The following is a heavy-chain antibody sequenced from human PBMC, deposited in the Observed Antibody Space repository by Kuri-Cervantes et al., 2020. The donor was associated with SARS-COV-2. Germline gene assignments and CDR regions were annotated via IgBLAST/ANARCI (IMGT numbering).Heavy chain of an antibody. Sequence: GGSLRLSCAASGFTFSSYAMHWVRQAPGKGLEWVAVISYDGSNRYYADSVKGRFTISRDNSKNTLYPQMNSLRAEDTAVYYCARSLLWFGDLVDYWGQGTLVTVSS. J-gene: IGHJ4*02. CDR3: ARSLLWFGDLVDY. CDR1: GFTFSSYA. V-gene: IGHV3-30-3*01. D-gene: IGHD3-10*01. CDR2: ISYDGSNR.